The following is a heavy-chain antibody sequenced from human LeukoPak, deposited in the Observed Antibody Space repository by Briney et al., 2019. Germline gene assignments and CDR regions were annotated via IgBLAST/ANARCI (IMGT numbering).Heavy chain of an antibody. CDR3: ARGSGIFSYYDILTGSGWFDP. Sequence: ASVKVSCKASGYTSTSYYMHWVRQAPGQGLEWMGIINPSGGSTSYAQKFQGRVTMTRDTSTSTVYMELSSLRSEDTAVYYCARGSGIFSYYDILTGSGWFDPWGQGTLVTVSS. D-gene: IGHD3-9*01. J-gene: IGHJ5*02. CDR2: INPSGGST. CDR1: GYTSTSYY. V-gene: IGHV1-46*03.